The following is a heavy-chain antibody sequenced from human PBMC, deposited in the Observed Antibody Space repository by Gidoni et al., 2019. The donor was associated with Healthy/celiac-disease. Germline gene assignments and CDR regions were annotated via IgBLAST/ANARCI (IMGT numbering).Heavy chain of an antibody. D-gene: IGHD4-17*01. J-gene: IGHJ6*02. CDR2: IWYDGSNK. Sequence: QVQLVESGGGVVQPGRSLRLSCAASGFTFSSYGMHWVRQAPGKGLEWVAVIWYDGSNKYYADSVKGRFTISRDNSKNTLYLQMNSLRAEDTAVYYCARDFGPYGDYDSIYYYYGMDVWGQGTTVTVSS. V-gene: IGHV3-33*01. CDR1: GFTFSSYG. CDR3: ARDFGPYGDYDSIYYYYGMDV.